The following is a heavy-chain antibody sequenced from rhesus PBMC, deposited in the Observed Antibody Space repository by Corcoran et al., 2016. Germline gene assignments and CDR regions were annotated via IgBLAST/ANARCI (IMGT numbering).Heavy chain of an antibody. CDR2: INGNSGIT. Sequence: QVQLQESGPGLVKPSETLSLTCAVSGGSFSSYWWSWIRQPPGKGLEWIGEINGNSGITNYNPSLKTRVIISKDASKNQFSLKLSSVTAADTAVYYCARTYYNIWTGYLDYWGQGVLVTVSS. J-gene: IGHJ4*01. V-gene: IGHV4-80*01. D-gene: IGHD3-3*01. CDR1: GGSFSSYW. CDR3: ARTYYNIWTGYLDY.